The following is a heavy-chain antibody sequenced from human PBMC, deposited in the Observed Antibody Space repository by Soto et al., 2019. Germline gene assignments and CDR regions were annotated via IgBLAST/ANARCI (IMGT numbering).Heavy chain of an antibody. D-gene: IGHD2-15*01. CDR1: GFPFSSYG. CDR3: AKDRVCSGGSCYRGFDY. CDR2: ISYDGSYK. J-gene: IGHJ4*02. Sequence: QVQLVESGGGVVQPGTSLRLSCAASGFPFSSYGMHWVRQAPGKGLEWVAVISYDGSYKYSADSVKGRLTISRDNSKNTLFLQMNSLRAEDTAVYYCAKDRVCSGGSCYRGFDYWGQGSLVTVSS. V-gene: IGHV3-30*18.